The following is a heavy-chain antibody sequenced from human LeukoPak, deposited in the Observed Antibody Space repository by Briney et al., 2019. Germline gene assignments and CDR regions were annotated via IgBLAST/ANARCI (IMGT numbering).Heavy chain of an antibody. D-gene: IGHD3-9*01. J-gene: IGHJ4*02. V-gene: IGHV4-59*01. CDR2: IYYSGST. CDR1: GGSISSYY. CDR3: ARLATLVGYFDY. Sequence: SETLSLTCTVSGGSISSYYWSWIRQPPGKGLEWIGYIYYSGSTNYNPSLKSRVTISVDTSKNQFSLKLSSVTAADTAVYCCARLATLVGYFDYWGQGTLVTVSS.